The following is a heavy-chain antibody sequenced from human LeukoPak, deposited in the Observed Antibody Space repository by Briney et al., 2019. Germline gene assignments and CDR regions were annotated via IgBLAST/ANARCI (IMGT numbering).Heavy chain of an antibody. CDR3: ARAPAAAGTHFGY. CDR1: GGSISGHY. Sequence: PSETLSLTCTLSGGSISGHYWICSRQPPGKGLEWIGYIYYSGSTNYNPSLKSRVTISVDTSKNQFSLNLSSVTAADPAVYYCARAPAAAGTHFGYWGQGTLVTVSS. CDR2: IYYSGST. J-gene: IGHJ4*02. V-gene: IGHV4-59*11. D-gene: IGHD6-13*01.